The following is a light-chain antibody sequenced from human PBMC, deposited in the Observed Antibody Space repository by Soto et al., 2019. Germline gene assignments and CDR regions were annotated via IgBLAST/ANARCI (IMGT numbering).Light chain of an antibody. CDR1: QSVSNNY. V-gene: IGKV3-20*01. Sequence: EIVLTQSPGTLSLSPGERGTLSWRCSQSVSNNYLAWYQQKPGQAPRLLIYGASNRATGTPDRFSGSGSGTDFTLTISRLEPEDSAVYYCQQFGGSPPVTFGGGTKVDIK. CDR3: QQFGGSPPVT. CDR2: GAS. J-gene: IGKJ4*01.